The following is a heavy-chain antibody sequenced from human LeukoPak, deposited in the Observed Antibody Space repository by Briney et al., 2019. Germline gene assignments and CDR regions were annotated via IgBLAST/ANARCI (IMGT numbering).Heavy chain of an antibody. CDR3: ARGDPTGRPGIGFDY. Sequence: SETLSLTCTVSGGSISSFYWSWIRQPPGKGLEWIGYFHDSGGTNYNPSLTSRVAISVDPSKNQFSLMLNSVPAADTAVYYCARGDPTGRPGIGFDYWGQGTLVTVSS. V-gene: IGHV4-59*01. CDR1: GGSISSFY. J-gene: IGHJ4*02. CDR2: FHDSGGT. D-gene: IGHD1-26*01.